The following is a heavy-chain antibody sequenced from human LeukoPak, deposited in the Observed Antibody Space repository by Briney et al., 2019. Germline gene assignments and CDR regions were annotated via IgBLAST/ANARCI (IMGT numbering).Heavy chain of an antibody. J-gene: IGHJ4*02. V-gene: IGHV4-34*01. D-gene: IGHD3-10*01. Sequence: SSETLSLTCTVSGGAISSYYWSWIRQPPGKGLEWIGEINHSGSTNYNPSLKSRVTISVDTSKNQFSLKLSSVTAADTAVYYCARVSPMVRGNFDYWGQGTLVTVSS. CDR2: INHSGST. CDR1: GGAISSYY. CDR3: ARVSPMVRGNFDY.